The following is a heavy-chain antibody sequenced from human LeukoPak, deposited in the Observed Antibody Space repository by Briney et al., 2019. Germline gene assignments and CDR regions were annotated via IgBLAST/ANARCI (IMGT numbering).Heavy chain of an antibody. CDR1: GGSFSGYY. V-gene: IGHV4-34*01. Sequence: SETLSLTCAVYGGSFSGYYWSWIRQPPGKGLEWIGEINHSGSTNYNPSLKSRVTISVDTSKNQFSLKLSSVTAADTAVYYCATRGGIVGAIDYWGQGTLVTVSS. CDR2: INHSGST. D-gene: IGHD1-26*01. CDR3: ATRGGIVGAIDY. J-gene: IGHJ4*02.